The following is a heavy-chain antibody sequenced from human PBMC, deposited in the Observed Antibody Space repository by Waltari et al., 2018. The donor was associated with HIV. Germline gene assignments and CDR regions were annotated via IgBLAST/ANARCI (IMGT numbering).Heavy chain of an antibody. CDR2: IYWDDEK. Sequence: QITLKESGPTLVKPTQTLTLTCTFSGFSLYTSGVGVGWIRQPPGKALEWLALIYWDDEKHYNPSLKGRLTITKDTSKNQVVLTITNMDPVDTAKYYCAHRRPERWLQSYFDYLGQGSLVTVSS. J-gene: IGHJ4*02. CDR1: GFSLYTSGVG. V-gene: IGHV2-5*02. D-gene: IGHD4-4*01. CDR3: AHRRPERWLQSYFDY.